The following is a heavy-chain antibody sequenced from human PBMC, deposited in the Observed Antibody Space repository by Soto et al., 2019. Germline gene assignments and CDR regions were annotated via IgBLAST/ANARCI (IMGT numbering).Heavy chain of an antibody. D-gene: IGHD3-22*01. Sequence: SSETLSLTCSVSGGSVTNINYFWAWIRQSPGKGLERIANIYYTGTTFYNPSLRSRVSMTIDASKNRFSLNLSSVTASDTALYYCARHEYVSSSYDLLDVWGRGTMVTVSS. CDR3: ARHEYVSSSYDLLDV. V-gene: IGHV4-39*01. CDR2: IYYTGTT. CDR1: GGSVTNINYF. J-gene: IGHJ3*01.